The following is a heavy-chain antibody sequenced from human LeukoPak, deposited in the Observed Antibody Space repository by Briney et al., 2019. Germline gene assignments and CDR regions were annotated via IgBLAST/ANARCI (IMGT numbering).Heavy chain of an antibody. V-gene: IGHV3-7*01. Sequence: GGSPRLSCAASGFTFSSYWMSWVRQAPGKGLEWVANIKQDGSEKYYVDSVKGRFTISRDNAKNSLYLQMNSLRAEDTAVYYCARYVDIVATIPYYFDYWGQGTLVTVSS. D-gene: IGHD5-12*01. CDR1: GFTFSSYW. J-gene: IGHJ4*02. CDR3: ARYVDIVATIPYYFDY. CDR2: IKQDGSEK.